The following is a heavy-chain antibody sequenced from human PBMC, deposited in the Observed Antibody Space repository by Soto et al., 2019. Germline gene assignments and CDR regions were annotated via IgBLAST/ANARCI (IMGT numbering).Heavy chain of an antibody. V-gene: IGHV3-30-3*01. CDR3: ARGYCSGGSCTTGIGF. D-gene: IGHD2-15*01. CDR2: ISYDGSNK. J-gene: IGHJ4*02. CDR1: GFTFSSYA. Sequence: QVQLVESGGGVVQPGRSLRLSCAASGFTFSSYAMHWVRQAPGKGLEWVAVISYDGSNKYYADSVKGRFTISRDNSKNTLYLQMHSLSAEDTAVYYCARGYCSGGSCTTGIGFWGQGTLVTVSS.